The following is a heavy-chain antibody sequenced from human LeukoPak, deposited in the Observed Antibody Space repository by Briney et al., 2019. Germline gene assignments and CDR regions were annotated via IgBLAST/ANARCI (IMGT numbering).Heavy chain of an antibody. V-gene: IGHV3-23*01. Sequence: GGSLRLSCAASGFMFSSFSMSWVRHVPGKGLEWVSTISAGGSKYYADSVKGRFTISRDNSKNTLFLQMNSLRAEDTAIYYCAKRPAAVRGVIPYLDYWGQGTLVTVSS. J-gene: IGHJ4*02. CDR3: AKRPAAVRGVIPYLDY. D-gene: IGHD3-10*02. CDR1: GFMFSSFS. CDR2: ISAGGSK.